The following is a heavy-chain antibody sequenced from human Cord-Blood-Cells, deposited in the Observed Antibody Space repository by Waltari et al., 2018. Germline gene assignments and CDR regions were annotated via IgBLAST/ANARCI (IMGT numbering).Heavy chain of an antibody. CDR1: VGSISSGGYY. CDR3: ARAAYSGYDHDAFDI. J-gene: IGHJ3*02. D-gene: IGHD5-12*01. CDR2: IYYSGST. V-gene: IGHV4-31*03. Sequence: QVQLQESGPGLVQPSQTLSLTCTVSVGSISSGGYYWSWIRQHPGKGLEWIGYIYYSGSTYYNPSLKSRVTISVDTSKNQFSLKLSSVTAADTAVYYCARAAYSGYDHDAFDIWGQGTMVTVSS.